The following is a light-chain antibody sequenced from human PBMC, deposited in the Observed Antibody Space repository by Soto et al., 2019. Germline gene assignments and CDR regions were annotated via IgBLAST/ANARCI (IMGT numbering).Light chain of an antibody. J-gene: IGLJ3*02. Sequence: QAVVTQEPSLTVSPGGTVTLTCGSSTGGVTSGHYPYWFQRKPGQAPRTLIYDISVGHSWTPARFSGSLLGGKAALTLSGAQPEDEADYYYLLDYNNVRVFGGGTKLTVL. CDR3: LLDYNNVRV. CDR1: TGGVTSGHY. CDR2: DIS. V-gene: IGLV7-46*01.